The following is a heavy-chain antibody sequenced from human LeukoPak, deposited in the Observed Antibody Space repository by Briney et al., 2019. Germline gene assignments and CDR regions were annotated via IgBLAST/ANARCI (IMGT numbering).Heavy chain of an antibody. CDR1: GGSFSGYY. CDR3: ARLFDYYDFWSGYFDY. J-gene: IGHJ4*02. V-gene: IGHV4-34*01. Sequence: SETLSLTCAVYGGSFSGYYWSWIRQPPGKGLEWIGEINHSGSTNYNPSLKSRVTISVDTSKNQFSLKLSSVTAADTAVYYCARLFDYYDFWSGYFDYWGQGTLVTVSS. D-gene: IGHD3-3*01. CDR2: INHSGST.